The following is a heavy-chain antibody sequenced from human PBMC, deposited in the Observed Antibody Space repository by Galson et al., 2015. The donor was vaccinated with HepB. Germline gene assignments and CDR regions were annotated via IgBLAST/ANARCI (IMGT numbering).Heavy chain of an antibody. V-gene: IGHV3-11*05. J-gene: IGHJ4*02. Sequence: SLRLSCAASGFTFSDYYMSWVRQAPGKGLEWVSYISGSSSYTNYADSVKGRFTISRDNAKNSLYLQMNSLRAEDTAVYYCARDVVSYYYGSSGPRRDYWGQGTLVTVSS. CDR3: ARDVVSYYYGSSGPRRDY. CDR2: ISGSSSYT. D-gene: IGHD3-22*01. CDR1: GFTFSDYY.